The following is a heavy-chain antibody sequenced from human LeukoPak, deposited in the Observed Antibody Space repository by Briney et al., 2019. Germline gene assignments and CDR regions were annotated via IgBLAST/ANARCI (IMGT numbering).Heavy chain of an antibody. CDR3: ARGRAVAGTR. V-gene: IGHV4-61*02. Sequence: SQTLSLTCTVSGGSISSGSYYWSWIRQPAGKGLEWIGRIYYSGSTYYNPSLKSRVTISVDTSKNQFSLKLSSVTAADTAVYYCARGRAVAGTRWGQGTLVTVSS. D-gene: IGHD6-19*01. J-gene: IGHJ4*02. CDR2: IYYSGST. CDR1: GGSISSGSYY.